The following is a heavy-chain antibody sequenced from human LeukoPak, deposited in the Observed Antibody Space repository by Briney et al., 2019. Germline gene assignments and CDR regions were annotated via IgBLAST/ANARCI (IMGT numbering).Heavy chain of an antibody. V-gene: IGHV4-4*07. J-gene: IGHJ6*03. CDR3: ARLRSSSSNYYYYYMDV. Sequence: SETLSLTCTVSGGSISSYYWSWIRQPAGKGLEWVGRIYTSGSTNYNPSLKSRVTMSVDTSKNQFSLKLSSVTAADTAVYYCARLRSSSSNYYYYYMDVWGKGTTLTVSS. D-gene: IGHD6-6*01. CDR1: GGSISSYY. CDR2: IYTSGST.